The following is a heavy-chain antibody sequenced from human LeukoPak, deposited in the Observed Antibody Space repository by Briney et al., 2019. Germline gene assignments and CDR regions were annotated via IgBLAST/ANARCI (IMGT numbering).Heavy chain of an antibody. J-gene: IGHJ4*02. CDR1: GGSISSSSYY. V-gene: IGHV4-39*01. CDR2: IYYSGST. CDR3: AKSGGYGLIDY. Sequence: SETLSLTCTASGGSISSSSYYWGWIRRPPGKGLEWIGSIYYSGSTYYNASLQSRVTISIETSKNQISLRLNSVTAADTAIYYCAKSGGYGLIDYWGQGTLVTVSS. D-gene: IGHD1-26*01.